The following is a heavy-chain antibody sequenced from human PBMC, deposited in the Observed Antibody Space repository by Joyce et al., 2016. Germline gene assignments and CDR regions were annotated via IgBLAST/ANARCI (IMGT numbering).Heavy chain of an antibody. Sequence: QVQLVQSGAEVKKPGASVKVSCMASGYTFTGHTIHWVRQAPGQSLEWMGWINAGNGNTRFSQKFQGRVTVSRDTSANTAYMEVSSLRSEDTAVYYCARGSSALTYFDFWDQGTLVTVSS. CDR2: INAGNGNT. CDR1: GYTFTGHT. D-gene: IGHD3-10*01. J-gene: IGHJ4*02. V-gene: IGHV1-3*01. CDR3: ARGSSALTYFDF.